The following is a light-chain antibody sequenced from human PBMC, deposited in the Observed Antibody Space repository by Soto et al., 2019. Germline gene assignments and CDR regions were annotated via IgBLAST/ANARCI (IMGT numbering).Light chain of an antibody. CDR1: QSINSY. J-gene: IGKJ4*01. Sequence: DIQMTQSPSSLSASVGDRVTITCRASQSINSYLNLYQQKPGKAPQLLIYTASSLQSGVPSRFRGTGPGTDFTLTYSTLQPEDFATYYCQQSYTTPLTFGGGTNVEIK. CDR3: QQSYTTPLT. CDR2: TAS. V-gene: IGKV1-39*01.